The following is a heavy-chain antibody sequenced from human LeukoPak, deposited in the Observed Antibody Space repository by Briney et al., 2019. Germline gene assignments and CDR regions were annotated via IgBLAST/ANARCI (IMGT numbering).Heavy chain of an antibody. CDR1: GGSISSYY. CDR3: ARMRYYYDSGGYYNYFDY. CDR2: IYYSGST. V-gene: IGHV4-59*01. J-gene: IGHJ4*02. Sequence: SETLSLTCTVSGGSISSYYWSWIRQPPGKGLEWIGYIYYSGSTNYNPSLKSRVTISVDTSKNQFSLKLSSVTAADTAVYYCARMRYYYDSGGYYNYFDYWGQGTLVTVSS. D-gene: IGHD3-22*01.